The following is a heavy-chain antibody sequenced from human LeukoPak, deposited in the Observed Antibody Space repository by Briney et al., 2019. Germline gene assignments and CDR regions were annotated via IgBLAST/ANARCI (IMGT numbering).Heavy chain of an antibody. J-gene: IGHJ2*01. D-gene: IGHD3-9*01. CDR2: IYSSGST. CDR1: GASISSGNYY. CDR3: ARQYIDILTGYHRGELYWYFDL. Sequence: SETLSLTCTVSGASISSGNYYWTWIRQPAGKGLEWIGRIYSSGSTNYNPSLKSRVTISLDTSKNQFSLKLNSVTAADTAVYYCARQYIDILTGYHRGELYWYFDLWGRGTLVTVSS. V-gene: IGHV4-61*02.